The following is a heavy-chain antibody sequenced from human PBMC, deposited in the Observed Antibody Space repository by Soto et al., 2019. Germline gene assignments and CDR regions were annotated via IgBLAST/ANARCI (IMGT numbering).Heavy chain of an antibody. V-gene: IGHV3-74*01. D-gene: IGHD4-17*01. J-gene: IGHJ4*02. CDR1: GFTFSSYW. CDR3: ARVKWRTVTTHFDY. Sequence: GGSLRLSCAASGFTFSSYWVHWVRQAPGKGLVWVSRINSDGSSTSYADSVKGRFTISRDNAKNTLYLQMNSLRAEDTAVYYCARVKWRTVTTHFDYWGQGTLVTVSS. CDR2: INSDGSST.